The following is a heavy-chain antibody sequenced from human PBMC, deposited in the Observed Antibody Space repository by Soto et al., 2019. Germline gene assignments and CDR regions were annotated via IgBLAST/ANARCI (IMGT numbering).Heavy chain of an antibody. CDR1: GVTFSSYA. D-gene: IGHD2-8*02. J-gene: IGHJ4*02. CDR2: IRSKANSYAT. Sequence: HPGGSLRLSCAASGVTFSSYAMSWVRQASGKGLEWVGRIRSKANSYATAYAASVKGRFTISRDDSKNTAYLQMNSLKTEDTAVYYCTRHTESNWGQGTLVTVSS. CDR3: TRHTESN. V-gene: IGHV3-73*01.